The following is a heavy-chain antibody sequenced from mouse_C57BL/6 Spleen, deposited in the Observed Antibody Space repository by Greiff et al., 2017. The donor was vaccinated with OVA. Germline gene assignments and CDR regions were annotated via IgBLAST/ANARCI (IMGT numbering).Heavy chain of an antibody. CDR1: GYSITSGYD. CDR2: ISYSGST. CDR3: AGDNWEERPMDY. V-gene: IGHV3-1*01. Sequence: EVQLQESGPGMVKPSQSLSLTCTVTGYSITSGYDWHWIRHFPGNKLEWMGYISYSGSTNYNPSLKSRISITHDTSKNHFFLKLNSVTTEDTATYYCAGDNWEERPMDYWGQGTSVTVSS. D-gene: IGHD4-1*01. J-gene: IGHJ4*01.